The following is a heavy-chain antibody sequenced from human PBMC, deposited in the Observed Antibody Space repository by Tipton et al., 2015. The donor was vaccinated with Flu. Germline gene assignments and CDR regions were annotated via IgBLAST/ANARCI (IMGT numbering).Heavy chain of an antibody. CDR2: ISGSSSTI. V-gene: IGHV3-48*04. CDR3: ASDLTD. J-gene: IGHJ4*02. Sequence: SLRLSCVASGFTLNGASMNWVRQAPGKGLEWVSYISGSSSTIYYTDSVRGRFTISRDNAKNSLSLQMNSLRGEDTAVYYCASDLTDWCQGTLVTVTS. CDR1: GFTLNGAS.